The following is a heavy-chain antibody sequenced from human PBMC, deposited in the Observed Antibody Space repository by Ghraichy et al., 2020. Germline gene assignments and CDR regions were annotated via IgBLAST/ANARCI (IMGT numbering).Heavy chain of an antibody. J-gene: IGHJ4*02. D-gene: IGHD3-22*01. CDR3: ARLYDSSGYSPEYFDY. V-gene: IGHV1-69*13. CDR1: GGTFSSYA. Sequence: SVKVSCKASGGTFSSYAISWVRQAPGQGLEWMGGIIPIFGTANYAQKFQGRVTITADESTSTAYMELSSLRSEDTAVYYCARLYDSSGYSPEYFDYWGQGTLVTVSS. CDR2: IIPIFGTA.